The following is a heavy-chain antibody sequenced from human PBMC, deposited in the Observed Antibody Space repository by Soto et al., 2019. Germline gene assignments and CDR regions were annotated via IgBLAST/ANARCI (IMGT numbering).Heavy chain of an antibody. V-gene: IGHV4-59*02. D-gene: IGHD4-4*01. CDR3: AISEGNACYTY. CDR2: MHYTGFS. CDR1: GDSVTSHY. Sequence: SETLSLTCSFSGDSVTSHYLTWIRQSPEKGLEWIGYMHYTGFSHYNPSLKSRLTISVDRSKNQFTLQLTSVTVEDTAVYYLAISEGNACYTYWCQGTQVTVSS. J-gene: IGHJ4*02.